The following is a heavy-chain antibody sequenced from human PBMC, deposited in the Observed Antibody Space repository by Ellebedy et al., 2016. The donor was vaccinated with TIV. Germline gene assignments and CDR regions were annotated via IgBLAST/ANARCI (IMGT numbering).Heavy chain of an antibody. CDR1: GFNFNKYA. CDR3: TRDGGRAYAMDV. J-gene: IGHJ6*02. CDR2: NNAYNTAI. Sequence: GESLKISCVGSGFNFNKYAMTWVRQAPGKGLEWVAHNNAYNTAIFYADSVRGRFSISRDNSLYLQMNSLRDEDTAVYYCTRDGGRAYAMDVWGQGTTVIVSS. D-gene: IGHD3-16*01. V-gene: IGHV3-48*02.